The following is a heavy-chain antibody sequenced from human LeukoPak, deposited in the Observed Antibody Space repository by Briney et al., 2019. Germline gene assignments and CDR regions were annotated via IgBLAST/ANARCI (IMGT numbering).Heavy chain of an antibody. CDR2: INPNSGGT. CDR3: ARAYGSGSSYHPDY. V-gene: IGHV1-2*02. D-gene: IGHD3-10*01. CDR1: GYTFTAYY. J-gene: IGHJ4*02. Sequence: ASVKVSCKASGYTFTAYYMHWVRQAPGQGLEWMGWINPNSGGTNSSQKFQDRVTLTRDTSISTAYMELGSLRSDDTAIYYCARAYGSGSSYHPDYWGQGTLITVSS.